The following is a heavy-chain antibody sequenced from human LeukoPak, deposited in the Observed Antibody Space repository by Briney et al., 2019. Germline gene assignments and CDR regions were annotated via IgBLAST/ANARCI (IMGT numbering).Heavy chain of an antibody. J-gene: IGHJ4*02. V-gene: IGHV3-7*01. CDR2: IKQDGSEK. Sequence: GGSLRLSCAASGFTFSNYWMSWVRQAPGKGLEWVANIKQDGSEKYYVDSVKGRFTISRDNAQNSLYLQMNSLRAEDTAVFYCAREGTADFDCWGQGTLVTVSS. CDR3: AREGTADFDC. CDR1: GFTFSNYW.